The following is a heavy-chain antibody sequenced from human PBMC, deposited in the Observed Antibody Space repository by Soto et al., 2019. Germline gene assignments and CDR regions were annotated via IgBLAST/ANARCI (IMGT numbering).Heavy chain of an antibody. J-gene: IGHJ4*02. CDR1: GFTFSSFA. CDR3: AKGGLGSSHGPVDY. V-gene: IGHV3-23*01. CDR2: ISDSGGST. Sequence: EVQLLESGGDLVQPGGSLRLSCAASGFTFSSFAMSWVRQAPGKGLVWVSSISDSGGSTFYAVSVKGRFTFSRHNSKNTLYLQMNSLGAEDTAVYYCAKGGLGSSHGPVDYWGQGTLVTVSS. D-gene: IGHD3-16*01.